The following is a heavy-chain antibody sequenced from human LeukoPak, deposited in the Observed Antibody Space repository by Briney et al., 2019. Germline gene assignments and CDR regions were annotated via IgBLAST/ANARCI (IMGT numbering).Heavy chain of an antibody. J-gene: IGHJ4*02. CDR2: ISYDGSDK. V-gene: IGHV3-30-3*01. D-gene: IGHD6-19*01. CDR1: GFTFSSYA. Sequence: GGSLRLSCVASGFTFSSYAMHWVRQAPGKGLGWVAIISYDGSDKYYADSVKGRLTISRDNSKSTLYLQMISLRTEATAVYYCARADGSVAGPPSGHWGQGTLVTVSS. CDR3: ARADGSVAGPPSGH.